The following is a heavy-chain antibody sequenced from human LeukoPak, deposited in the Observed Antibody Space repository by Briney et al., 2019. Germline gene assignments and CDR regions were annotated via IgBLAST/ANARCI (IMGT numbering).Heavy chain of an antibody. D-gene: IGHD3-10*01. CDR2: ISSSSSYI. CDR1: GFTFSSYS. Sequence: GGSLRLSCAPSGFTFSSYSMNWVRQAPGKGLEWVSSISSSSSYIYYADSVKGRFTISRDNAKNSLYLQMNSLRAEDTAVYYCARSTITMVRGVIKTTTTWYSYYYMDVWGKGTTVTVSS. CDR3: ARSTITMVRGVIKTTTTWYSYYYMDV. J-gene: IGHJ6*03. V-gene: IGHV3-21*01.